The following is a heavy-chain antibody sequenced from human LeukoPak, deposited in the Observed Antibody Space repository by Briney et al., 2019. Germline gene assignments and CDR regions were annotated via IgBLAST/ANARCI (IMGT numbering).Heavy chain of an antibody. CDR3: ARRWTGDAFDI. Sequence: PSEALSLTCIVSGGSISSYYWSWIRQPPGKGLEWIGYIYYSGSTNYNPSLKSRVTISVDTSKNQFSLKLSSVTAADTAVYYCARRWTGDAFDIWGQGTMVTVSS. CDR1: GGSISSYY. CDR2: IYYSGST. V-gene: IGHV4-59*01. J-gene: IGHJ3*02. D-gene: IGHD3/OR15-3a*01.